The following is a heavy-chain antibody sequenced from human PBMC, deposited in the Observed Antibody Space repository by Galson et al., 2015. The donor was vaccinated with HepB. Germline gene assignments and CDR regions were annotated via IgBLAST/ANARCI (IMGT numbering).Heavy chain of an antibody. Sequence: SLRLSCAASGFTFANYVMNWVRQAPGKGLELVSSISGSGGSTYYRGSFKGRFTISRDNSKNTVYLQMKSLRADDTAVYYCAKCSGSNWFVPHHFDSWGQGTLVTVSS. CDR1: GFTFANYV. CDR2: ISGSGGST. V-gene: IGHV3-23*01. J-gene: IGHJ4*02. D-gene: IGHD6-13*01. CDR3: AKCSGSNWFVPHHFDS.